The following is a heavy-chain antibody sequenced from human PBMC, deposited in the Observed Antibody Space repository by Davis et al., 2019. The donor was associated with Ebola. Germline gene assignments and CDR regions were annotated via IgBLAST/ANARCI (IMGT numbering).Heavy chain of an antibody. J-gene: IGHJ4*03. CDR2: INAGNGNT. Sequence: AASVKVSCKASGYTFTSYAMHWVRQAPGQRLEWMGWINAGNGNTKYSQKFQGRVTITRDTSASTAYMELSSLRSEDTAVYYCARDRGMIAAAGHFDYWGQGTTVTVSS. D-gene: IGHD6-13*01. CDR1: GYTFTSYA. V-gene: IGHV1-3*01. CDR3: ARDRGMIAAAGHFDY.